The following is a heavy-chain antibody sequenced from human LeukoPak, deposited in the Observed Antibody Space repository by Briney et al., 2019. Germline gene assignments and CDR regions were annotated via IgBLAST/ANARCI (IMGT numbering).Heavy chain of an antibody. V-gene: IGHV3-23*01. J-gene: IGHJ4*02. CDR1: GFTFNNYG. Sequence: GASLRLSCAASGFTFNNYGMSWVRQAPGKGLEWVSTINDNGLNTHYADSVKGRFTIPRDDSKNTLHLQMNSLRVDDTALYYCTKGDGGWYPIDSWGQGILVIVSS. CDR3: TKGDGGWYPIDS. CDR2: INDNGLNT. D-gene: IGHD6-19*01.